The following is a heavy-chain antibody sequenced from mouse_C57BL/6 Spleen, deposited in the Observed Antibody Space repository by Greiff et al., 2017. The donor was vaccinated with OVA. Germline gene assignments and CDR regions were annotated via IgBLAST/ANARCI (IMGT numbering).Heavy chain of an antibody. Sequence: QVQLQQSGAELVKPGASVKISCKASGYAFSSYWMNWVKQRPGKGLEWIGQIYPGDGDTNYNGKFKGKATLTADKSSSTAYMQLSSLTSEDSAVYFCARRGPYSNLFDYWGQGTTLTVSS. V-gene: IGHV1-80*01. J-gene: IGHJ2*01. CDR2: IYPGDGDT. CDR1: GYAFSSYW. D-gene: IGHD2-5*01. CDR3: ARRGPYSNLFDY.